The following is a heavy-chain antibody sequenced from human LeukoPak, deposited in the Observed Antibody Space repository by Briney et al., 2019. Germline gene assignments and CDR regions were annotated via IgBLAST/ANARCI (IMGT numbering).Heavy chain of an antibody. V-gene: IGHV1-18*01. D-gene: IGHD6-13*01. CDR2: IGAYNGNT. Sequence: ASVKVSCKASGYTFTSFGISSVRQAPGQGLEWMGWIGAYNGNTKYGQKLQGRVTMTTDTSTSTAYMELRSLRSDDAAVYYCARDQMNIAAAGAYFDYWGQGTLVTASS. CDR3: ARDQMNIAAAGAYFDY. J-gene: IGHJ4*02. CDR1: GYTFTSFG.